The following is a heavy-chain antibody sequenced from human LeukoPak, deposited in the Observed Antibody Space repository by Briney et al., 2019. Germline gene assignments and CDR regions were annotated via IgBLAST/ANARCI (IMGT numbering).Heavy chain of an antibody. V-gene: IGHV3-23*01. Sequence: PGGSLRLSCAASGFTFSSYAMSWVRQAPGEGLEWVSAISGSGGSTYHADSVKGRFTISRDNSKNTLYLQMNSLRAEDTAVYYCANSDYGDYYYYYYGMDVWGQGTTVTVSS. CDR2: ISGSGGST. J-gene: IGHJ6*02. CDR1: GFTFSSYA. CDR3: ANSDYGDYYYYYYGMDV. D-gene: IGHD4-17*01.